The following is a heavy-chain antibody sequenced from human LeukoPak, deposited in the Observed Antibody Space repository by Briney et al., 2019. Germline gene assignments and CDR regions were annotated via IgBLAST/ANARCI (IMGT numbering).Heavy chain of an antibody. D-gene: IGHD2-15*01. J-gene: IGHJ5*02. CDR3: ASAYCDSGICYSGSFDP. Sequence: SETLSFTCTVSGGSISSSSYCWGWIRQPPGKGLEWIGSIYYSGSTYYYPSLKSRVTISVYTSKNQFSLKLSSVTAADTAVYYCASAYCDSGICYSGSFDPWGQGTLVTVSS. CDR1: GGSISSSSYC. CDR2: IYYSGST. V-gene: IGHV4-39*01.